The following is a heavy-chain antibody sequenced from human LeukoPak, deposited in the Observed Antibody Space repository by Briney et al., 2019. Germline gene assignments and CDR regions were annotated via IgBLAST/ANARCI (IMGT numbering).Heavy chain of an antibody. CDR2: IYYSGST. V-gene: IGHV4-39*01. J-gene: IGHJ4*02. CDR3: ADLYSGFDC. Sequence: PSETLSLTCTVSGGSISSSSYYWGWIRQPPGKGLEWIGSIYYSGSTYYNPSLKGRVTISVDTSKNQFSLKLSSVTAADAAVYYCADLYSGFDCWGQGTLVTVSS. CDR1: GGSISSSSYY. D-gene: IGHD1-26*01.